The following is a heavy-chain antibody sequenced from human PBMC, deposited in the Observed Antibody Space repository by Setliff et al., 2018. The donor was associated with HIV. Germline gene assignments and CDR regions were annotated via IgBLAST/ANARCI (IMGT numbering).Heavy chain of an antibody. CDR3: VRAAAGLDI. V-gene: IGHV3-72*01. CDR1: GFTLSDYY. CDR2: TRNKANGYIT. J-gene: IGHJ4*02. Sequence: GGSLRLSCAVSGFTLSDYYMDWVRQAPGKGLEWVSRTRNKANGYITEYGASVQGRFTISRDNSKDSLSLQMNNLKAEDTAVYYCVRAAAGLDIWSQGIRVTVSS.